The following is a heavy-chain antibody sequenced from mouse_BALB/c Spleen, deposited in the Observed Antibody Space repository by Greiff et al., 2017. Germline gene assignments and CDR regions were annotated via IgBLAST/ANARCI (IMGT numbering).Heavy chain of an antibody. CDR3: TRRGTAMDY. CDR2: IDPETGGT. D-gene: IGHD2-14*01. Sequence: QVQLQQSGAELVRPGASVTLSCKASGYTFTDYEMHWVKQTPVHGLEWIGAIDPETGGTAYHQKFKGKATLTADKSSSTAYMELRSLTSEDSAVYYCTRRGTAMDYGGQGTSVTVSS. V-gene: IGHV1-15*01. CDR1: GYTFTDYE. J-gene: IGHJ4*01.